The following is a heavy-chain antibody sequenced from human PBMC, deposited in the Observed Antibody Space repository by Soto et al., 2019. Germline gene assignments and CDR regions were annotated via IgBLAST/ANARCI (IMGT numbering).Heavy chain of an antibody. CDR2: MNPGSGDT. V-gene: IGHV1-8*01. CDR3: ARMATFGSLNWFDP. D-gene: IGHD3-16*01. Sequence: ASVKVSCKASGYSFTNNDVRWVRQATGQGLEWMGWMNPGSGDTGYAQKFQGRVTMTRDISIATAYMELSSLRSDDTAIYYCARMATFGSLNWFDPWGQGALVTVSS. CDR1: GYSFTNND. J-gene: IGHJ5*02.